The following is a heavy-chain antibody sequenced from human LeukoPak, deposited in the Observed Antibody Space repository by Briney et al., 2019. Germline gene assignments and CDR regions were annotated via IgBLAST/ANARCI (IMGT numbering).Heavy chain of an antibody. V-gene: IGHV3-30*02. Sequence: GGTLSLFCAASGFTFSSYGMHWVRKAPPNGDEWVAIRRYYESKKSYADSVQDRFTIIRDNSKNTLYLQMNSLRAEDTTVYYCAKDRYNSGWYPDAFDIWGQGTMVTVST. D-gene: IGHD6-19*01. J-gene: IGHJ3*02. CDR2: RRYYESKK. CDR3: AKDRYNSGWYPDAFDI. CDR1: GFTFSSYG.